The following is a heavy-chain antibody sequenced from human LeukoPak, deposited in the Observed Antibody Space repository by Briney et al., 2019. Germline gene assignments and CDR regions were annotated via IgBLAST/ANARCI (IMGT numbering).Heavy chain of an antibody. CDR1: GYTFTGYY. Sequence: SVKVSCKASGYTFTGYYMHWVRQAPGQGLEWMGRIIPILGIANYAQKFQGRVTITADKSTSTAYMELSSLRSEDTAVYYCARGTYYYDSSGYSDFDYWGQGTLVTVSS. V-gene: IGHV1-69*04. J-gene: IGHJ4*02. CDR2: IIPILGIA. CDR3: ARGTYYYDSSGYSDFDY. D-gene: IGHD3-22*01.